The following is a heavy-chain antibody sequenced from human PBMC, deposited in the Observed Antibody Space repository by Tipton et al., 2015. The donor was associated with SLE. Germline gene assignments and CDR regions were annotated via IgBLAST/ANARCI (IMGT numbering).Heavy chain of an antibody. CDR3: ARDDVSSGYYWYFDV. CDR2: VSYTGSA. V-gene: IGHV4-59*01. J-gene: IGHJ2*01. CDR1: GESFSGYL. Sequence: TLSLTCTVYGESFSGYLWTWIRQSPGKGLEWIGYVSYTGSANYNPSLKSRVSISVSTSKNQFSLRLTSVTAADTAVYYCARDDVSSGYYWYFDVWGRGTLVTVSS. D-gene: IGHD5-12*01.